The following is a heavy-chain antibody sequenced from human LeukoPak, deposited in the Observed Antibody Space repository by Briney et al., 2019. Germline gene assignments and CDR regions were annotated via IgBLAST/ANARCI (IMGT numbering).Heavy chain of an antibody. J-gene: IGHJ6*03. CDR1: GGSITGYY. Sequence: SETLSLTCAVYGGSITGYYWSWIRQTPGRGLEWVGEIHYTGATSYNPSLKSRATISTDTSKNQFSLKLSSVTAADTAVYYCARGTRGYYYYYMDVWGKGTTVTVSS. V-gene: IGHV4-34*01. CDR3: ARGTRGYYYYYMDV. CDR2: IHYTGAT. D-gene: IGHD2-2*01.